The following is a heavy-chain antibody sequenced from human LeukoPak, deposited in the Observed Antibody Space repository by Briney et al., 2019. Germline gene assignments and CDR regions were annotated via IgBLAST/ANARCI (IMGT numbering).Heavy chain of an antibody. Sequence: ASVKVSCKASGYTFISYGISWVRQAPGQGLEWMGWISAYNGDTNYAQKLQGRVTMTTDTSTSTAYMELTSLRSDDTAVYYCARAKLWELLPSVDYWGQGTLVTVSS. CDR1: GYTFISYG. V-gene: IGHV1-18*01. D-gene: IGHD1-26*01. CDR2: ISAYNGDT. CDR3: ARAKLWELLPSVDY. J-gene: IGHJ4*02.